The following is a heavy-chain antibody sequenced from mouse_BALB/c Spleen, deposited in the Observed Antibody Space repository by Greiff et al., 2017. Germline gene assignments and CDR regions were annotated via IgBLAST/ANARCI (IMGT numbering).Heavy chain of an antibody. CDR3: AKVSGRAMDY. CDR2: IWSGGST. J-gene: IGHJ4*01. Sequence: VQLVESGPSLVQPSQSLSITCTVSGFSLTSYGVHWVRQSPGKGLEWLGVIWSGGSTDYNAAFMSRLSITKDNSKSQVFFKMNSLQADDTAIYYWAKVSGRAMDYWGQGTSVTVSS. V-gene: IGHV2-5-1*01. D-gene: IGHD1-3*01. CDR1: GFSLTSYG.